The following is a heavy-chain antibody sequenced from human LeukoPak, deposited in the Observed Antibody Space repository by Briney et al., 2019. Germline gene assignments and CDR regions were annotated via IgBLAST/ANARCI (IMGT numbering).Heavy chain of an antibody. CDR2: MNPNSGNT. D-gene: IGHD3-3*01. CDR3: ARVGGSYDLWSGYYRYYYGVDV. CDR1: GYTFTSYD. Sequence: ASVKVSCKASGYTFTSYDINWVRQATGQGLEWMGWMNPNSGNTGYAQKFQGRVTMTRNTSISTAYMELSSLRSEDTAVYYCARVGGSYDLWSGYYRYYYGVDVWGQGTTVTVSS. V-gene: IGHV1-8*01. J-gene: IGHJ6*02.